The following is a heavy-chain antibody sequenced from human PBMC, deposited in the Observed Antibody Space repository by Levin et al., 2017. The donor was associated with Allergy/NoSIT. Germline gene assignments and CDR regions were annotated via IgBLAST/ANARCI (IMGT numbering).Heavy chain of an antibody. CDR2: INTDGSST. V-gene: IGHV3-74*01. CDR3: GRGKVRAAAAQKYYYYCGLGG. Sequence: ETLSLTCAASGFTFSSYWMHWVRQAPGKGLVWVSRINTDGSSTTYADSVRGRFTISRDNAKNTLYLQMNSLRAEDTAVYYCGRGKVRAAAAQKYYYYCGLGGWGQGTTVTVS. D-gene: IGHD6-13*01. CDR1: GFTFSSYW. J-gene: IGHJ6*02.